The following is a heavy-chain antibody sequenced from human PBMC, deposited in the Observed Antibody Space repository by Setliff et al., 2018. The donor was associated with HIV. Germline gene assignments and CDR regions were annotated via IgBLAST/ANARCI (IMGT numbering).Heavy chain of an antibody. Sequence: SVKVSCKASGYTFTGYYMHWVRQAPGQGLEWMGGITPVFGTANYAQKFQDRVTFTTAESTVYMEVSSLRSDDTAVYYCARGYYDSSWYYFDYWGQGTLVTVSS. CDR3: ARGYYDSSWYYFDY. D-gene: IGHD3-22*01. CDR1: GYTFTGYY. CDR2: ITPVFGTA. V-gene: IGHV1-69*05. J-gene: IGHJ4*02.